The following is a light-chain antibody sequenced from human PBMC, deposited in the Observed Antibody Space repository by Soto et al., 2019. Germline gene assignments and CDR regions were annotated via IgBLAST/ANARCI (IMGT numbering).Light chain of an antibody. V-gene: IGKV3-20*01. CDR2: GAS. CDR1: QSVSSTY. Sequence: EIVLTQSPGTLSLSPGERATLSCRASQSVSSTYIAWYQQNPGQAPRLLICGASSRATGIPDRFSGSGSGTDFTLSISRVEREDFAVYFCKQYGRSPPFTFGQGTKVEIK. J-gene: IGKJ2*01. CDR3: KQYGRSPPFT.